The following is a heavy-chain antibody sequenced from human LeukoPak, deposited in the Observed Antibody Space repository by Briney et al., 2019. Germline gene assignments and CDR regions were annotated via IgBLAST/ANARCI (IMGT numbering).Heavy chain of an antibody. J-gene: IGHJ4*02. CDR2: IIPIFGTA. D-gene: IGHD5-18*01. CDR1: GGTFSSYA. Sequence: ASVKVSCKASGGTFSSYAISWVRQAPGQGLEWMGGIIPIFGTANYAQKFQGRVTITTDESTSTAYMELSSLRSEDTAVYYCGRGYSYVVDYWGQGTLVTVSS. CDR3: GRGYSYVVDY. V-gene: IGHV1-69*05.